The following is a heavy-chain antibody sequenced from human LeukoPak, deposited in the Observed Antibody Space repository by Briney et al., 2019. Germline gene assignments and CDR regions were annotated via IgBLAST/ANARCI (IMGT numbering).Heavy chain of an antibody. Sequence: ASVKVSCKASGYSFTTYYMHWVRQAPGQGLEWMGIIKHSDGSTSYAQKFQGRVTMTRDTSISTAYMELSRLRSDDTAVYYCARDRMGYYYDSSGYYFYWGQGTLVTVSS. J-gene: IGHJ4*02. CDR2: IKHSDGST. D-gene: IGHD3-22*01. V-gene: IGHV1-46*01. CDR1: GYSFTTYY. CDR3: ARDRMGYYYDSSGYYFY.